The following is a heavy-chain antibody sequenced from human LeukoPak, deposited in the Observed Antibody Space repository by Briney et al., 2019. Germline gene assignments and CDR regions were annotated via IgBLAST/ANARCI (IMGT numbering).Heavy chain of an antibody. Sequence: GGSLRLSCAASGFTFSSYSMNWVRQAPGEGLEWVSSISSSSSYIYYADSVKGRFTISRDNAKNSLYLQMNSLRAEDTAVYYCARGLNGDFDYWGQGTLVTVSS. D-gene: IGHD3-10*01. CDR2: ISSSSSYI. V-gene: IGHV3-21*01. CDR1: GFTFSSYS. CDR3: ARGLNGDFDY. J-gene: IGHJ4*02.